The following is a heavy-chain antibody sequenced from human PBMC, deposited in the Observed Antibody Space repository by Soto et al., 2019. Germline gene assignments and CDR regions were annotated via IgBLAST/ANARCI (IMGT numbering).Heavy chain of an antibody. J-gene: IGHJ5*02. D-gene: IGHD1-26*01. Sequence: PSETLSLTCTVSGVSISSYYWSWIRQPPGKGLEWIGYIYYSGSTYYNPSLKSRVTISVDTSKNQFSLKLSSVTAADTAVYYCARAESPVVGATAWFDPWGQGTLVTVSS. CDR3: ARAESPVVGATAWFDP. V-gene: IGHV4-59*12. CDR1: GVSISSYY. CDR2: IYYSGST.